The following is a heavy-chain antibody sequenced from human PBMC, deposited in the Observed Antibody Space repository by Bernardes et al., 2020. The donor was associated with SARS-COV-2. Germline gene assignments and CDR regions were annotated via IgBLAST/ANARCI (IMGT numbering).Heavy chain of an antibody. J-gene: IGHJ4*02. CDR3: ARLITPYSSSLGRDYYFDY. CDR2: INHSGST. CDR1: GGSFSGYY. Sequence: SETLSLTCAVYGGSFSGYYWSWIRQPPGKGLEWIGEINHSGSTNYNPSLKSRVTISVDTSKNQFSLKLSSVTAADTAVYYCARLITPYSSSLGRDYYFDYWGQGTLVTVSS. D-gene: IGHD6-13*01. V-gene: IGHV4-34*01.